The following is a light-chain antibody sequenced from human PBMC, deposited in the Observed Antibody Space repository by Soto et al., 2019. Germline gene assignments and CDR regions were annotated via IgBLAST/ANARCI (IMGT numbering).Light chain of an antibody. Sequence: QTVVTQEPSLTVSPGGTVTLTCASSAGAVTSAYYTNWLQQKPGQAPRALIYSTSEKHSWTPARFSGSLLGGKAALTLSAAQPEDEADYYCLLYYGAAQLLFGGGTKLTVL. V-gene: IGLV7-43*01. CDR3: LLYYGAAQLL. CDR2: STS. CDR1: AGAVTSAYY. J-gene: IGLJ2*01.